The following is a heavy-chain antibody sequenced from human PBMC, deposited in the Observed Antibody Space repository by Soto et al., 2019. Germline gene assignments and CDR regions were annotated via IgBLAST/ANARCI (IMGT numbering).Heavy chain of an antibody. CDR3: AKDLFSYYDSSGYYRVPLDY. CDR1: GFTFSSYA. D-gene: IGHD3-22*01. Sequence: GGSLRLSCAASGFTFSSYAMSWVRQAPGKGLEWVSAISGSGGSTYYADSVKGRFTISRDDSKNTLYLQMNSLRAEDTAVYYCAKDLFSYYDSSGYYRVPLDYWGQGTLVTVSS. CDR2: ISGSGGST. V-gene: IGHV3-23*01. J-gene: IGHJ4*02.